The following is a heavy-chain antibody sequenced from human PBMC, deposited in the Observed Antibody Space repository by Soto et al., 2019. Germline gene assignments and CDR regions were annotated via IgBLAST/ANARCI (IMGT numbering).Heavy chain of an antibody. Sequence: SETLSLTCTVSGDSISSGGFYWSWIRQFPGKGLEWIGFIQYRGSTNYNPSLKSRATISVDTSKNQFSLKLSSVTAADTAVYYCARGYPTGSWYDLNWFDPWGQGTLVTVSS. CDR2: IQYRGST. J-gene: IGHJ5*02. V-gene: IGHV4-31*02. CDR1: GDSISSGGFY. D-gene: IGHD6-13*01. CDR3: ARGYPTGSWYDLNWFDP.